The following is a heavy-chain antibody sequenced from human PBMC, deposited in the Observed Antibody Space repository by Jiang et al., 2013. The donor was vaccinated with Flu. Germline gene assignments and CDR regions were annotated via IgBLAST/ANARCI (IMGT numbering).Heavy chain of an antibody. CDR1: GDSINSFGSY. CDR3: ARGSQDSGLYDGGHFDD. J-gene: IGHJ4*02. V-gene: IGHV4-31*03. D-gene: IGHD6-19*01. Sequence: GPGLVKPSQTLSLTCTVSGDSINSFGSYWTWIRQHPGKGLGWIGYIDYSGTTYYHPSLKSRVIISADTSRHHFSLRLSSVTAADTAVYFCARGSQDSGLYDGGHFDDWGQGTLVTVSS. CDR2: IDYSGTT.